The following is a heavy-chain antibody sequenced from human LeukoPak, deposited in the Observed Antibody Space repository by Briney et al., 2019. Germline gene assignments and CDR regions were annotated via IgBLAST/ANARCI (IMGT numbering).Heavy chain of an antibody. CDR1: GFTFSSYS. D-gene: IGHD1-26*01. J-gene: IGHJ6*02. Sequence: GGSLRLSCAASGFTFSSYSMNWVRQAPGKGLEWVSYISSSSSTIYYADSVKGRFTISRDNAKNSLYLQMNSLRAEDTAVYYCASLGDYYGMDVWGQGTTVTVPS. CDR3: ASLGDYYGMDV. V-gene: IGHV3-48*01. CDR2: ISSSSSTI.